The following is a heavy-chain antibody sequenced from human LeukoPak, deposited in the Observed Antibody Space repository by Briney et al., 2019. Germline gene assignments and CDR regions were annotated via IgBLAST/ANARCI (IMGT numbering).Heavy chain of an antibody. CDR3: AKESGYDFG. D-gene: IGHD5-12*01. V-gene: IGHV3-23*01. CDR2: ISGSGGST. Sequence: PGGSLRLSCAASGFTFSSYTMSWVRQAPGKGLEWVSGISGSGGSTYYADSVKGHFTISRDNSKNTLFLQMNSLRAEDTAVYYCAKESGYDFGGGQGTPVTVSS. CDR1: GFTFSSYT. J-gene: IGHJ4*02.